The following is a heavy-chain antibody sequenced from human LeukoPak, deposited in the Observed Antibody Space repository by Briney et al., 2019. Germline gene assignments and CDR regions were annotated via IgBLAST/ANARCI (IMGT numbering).Heavy chain of an antibody. CDR2: ISWNSDII. D-gene: IGHD6-6*01. Sequence: PGGSLRLSCAASGFKFDNYAMHWVRQAPGKGLEWVSSISWNSDIIAYADSVKGRFTISRDNAKNTLYLQMNSLRAEDTAVYYCARTSAARYAFDIWGQGTMVTVSS. CDR1: GFKFDNYA. CDR3: ARTSAARYAFDI. J-gene: IGHJ3*02. V-gene: IGHV3-9*01.